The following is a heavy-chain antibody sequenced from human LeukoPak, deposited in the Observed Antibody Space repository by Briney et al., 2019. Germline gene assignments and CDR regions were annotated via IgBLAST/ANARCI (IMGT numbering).Heavy chain of an antibody. V-gene: IGHV3-74*01. CDR3: ARDSPAYSYGYIYYYYYGMDV. J-gene: IGHJ6*02. Sequence: GSLRLSCAASGFTFSSYWMHWVRQAPGKGLVWVSRINSDGSSTSYADSVKGRFTISRDNAKNTLYLQMNSLRAEDTAVYYCARDSPAYSYGYIYYYYYGMDVWGQGTTVTVSS. CDR1: GFTFSSYW. D-gene: IGHD5-18*01. CDR2: INSDGSST.